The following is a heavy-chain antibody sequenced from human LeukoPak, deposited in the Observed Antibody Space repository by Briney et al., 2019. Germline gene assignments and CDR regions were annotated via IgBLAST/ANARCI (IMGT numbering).Heavy chain of an antibody. J-gene: IGHJ6*03. CDR3: ARGYCSGGSCYYYYMDV. Sequence: ASVKVSCKASGYTFTCYYMHWVRQAPGQGLEWRGGISPIFGTANYAQKFQGRVTITADKSTSTAYMELSSLRSEDTAVYYCARGYCSGGSCYYYYMDVWGKGTTVTVSS. CDR2: ISPIFGTA. V-gene: IGHV1-69*06. CDR1: GYTFTCYY. D-gene: IGHD2-15*01.